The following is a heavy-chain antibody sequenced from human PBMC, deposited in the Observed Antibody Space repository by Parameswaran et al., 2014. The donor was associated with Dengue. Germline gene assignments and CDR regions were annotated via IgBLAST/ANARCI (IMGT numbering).Heavy chain of an antibody. CDR3: AKATTSYYYGDDAFDI. V-gene: IGHV3-23*01. D-gene: IGHD4-17*01. CDR1: SNA. CDR2: ISGSGGST. Sequence: SNARWIRQPPGKGLEWVSAISGSGGSTYYADSVKGRFTISRDNSKNTLYLQMNSLRAEDTAVYYCAKATTSYYYGDDAFDIWGQGTMVTVSS. J-gene: IGHJ3*02.